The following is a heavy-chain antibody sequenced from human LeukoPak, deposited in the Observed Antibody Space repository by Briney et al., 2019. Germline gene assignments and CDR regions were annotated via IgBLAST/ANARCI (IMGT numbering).Heavy chain of an antibody. CDR2: ISYDGSNK. CDR3: AGEMATTHDY. Sequence: GGSLRLSCAASGFTFSSYGMHWVRQAPGKGLEWVAVISYDGSNKYYADSVKGRFTISRDNSKNTLCLQMNSLRAEDTAVYYCAGEMATTHDYWGQGTLVTVSS. D-gene: IGHD5-24*01. V-gene: IGHV3-30*03. J-gene: IGHJ4*02. CDR1: GFTFSSYG.